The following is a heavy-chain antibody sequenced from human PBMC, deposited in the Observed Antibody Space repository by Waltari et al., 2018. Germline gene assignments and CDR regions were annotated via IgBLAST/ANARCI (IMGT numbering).Heavy chain of an antibody. Sequence: EVQLVESGGGLVKPGGSLRLSCAASGFTFSSYSMNWVRQAPGKGLEWVSSISSSSSYIYYADSVNGRFTISRDNAKNSLYLQMNSLRAEDTAVYYCAGNTNYYYYYMDVWGKGTTVTVSS. CDR2: ISSSSSYI. J-gene: IGHJ6*03. CDR3: AGNTNYYYYYMDV. V-gene: IGHV3-21*01. D-gene: IGHD3-3*01. CDR1: GFTFSSYS.